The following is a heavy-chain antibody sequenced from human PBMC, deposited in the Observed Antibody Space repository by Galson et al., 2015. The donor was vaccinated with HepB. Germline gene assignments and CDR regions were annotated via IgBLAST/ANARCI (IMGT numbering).Heavy chain of an antibody. CDR1: GYTFTSYD. J-gene: IGHJ6*03. D-gene: IGHD3-3*01. CDR3: ARRHWYDFWSGYFRGWEPRVGHYYYYYMDV. V-gene: IGHV1-8*01. CDR2: MNPNSGNT. Sequence: SVKVSCKASGYTFTSYDINWVRQATGQGLEWMGWMNPNSGNTGYAQKFQGRVTMTRNTSISTAYMELSNLRSEDTAVYYCARRHWYDFWSGYFRGWEPRVGHYYYYYMDVWGKGTTVTVSS.